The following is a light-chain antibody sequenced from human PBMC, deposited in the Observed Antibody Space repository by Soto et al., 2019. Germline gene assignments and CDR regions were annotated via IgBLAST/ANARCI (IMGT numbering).Light chain of an antibody. CDR2: GNN. CDR1: GSNIGAGSD. J-gene: IGLJ1*01. CDR3: QSYDSSLSAFYV. Sequence: QSVLTQPPSVSGAPGQRVTISCTGRGSNIGAGSDVYWYQQLPGTAPKLLIFGNNNRPSGVPDRFSGSKSGTSASLAITGLQAEDEADYYCQSYDSSLSAFYVFGTGTKLTVL. V-gene: IGLV1-40*01.